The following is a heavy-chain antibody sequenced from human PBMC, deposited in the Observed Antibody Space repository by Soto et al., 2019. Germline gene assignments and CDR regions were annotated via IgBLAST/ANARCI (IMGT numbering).Heavy chain of an antibody. CDR1: GFSFETYW. J-gene: IGHJ4*02. CDR3: AMVSLKGGYDVVDY. V-gene: IGHV3-7*01. Sequence: EVQLVESGGGLVQPGGSLRLSCAGSGFSFETYWMSWVRQAPGKGLEWVANIKPDGSEKNYVDSVMGRFTISRDNANNSLILQVISLRAEDTAVYYCAMVSLKGGYDVVDYWGQGTLVTVSS. D-gene: IGHD5-12*01. CDR2: IKPDGSEK.